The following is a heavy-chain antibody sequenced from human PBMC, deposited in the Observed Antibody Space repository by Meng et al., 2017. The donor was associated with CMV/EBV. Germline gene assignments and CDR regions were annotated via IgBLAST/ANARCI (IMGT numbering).Heavy chain of an antibody. J-gene: IGHJ4*02. Sequence: GESLKISCAASGFSFSDYRMNWVRQAPGKGLEWVSSVTSSSRFIFYADSVKGRFTISRDNAKNSLFLQMNSLRVEDTAVYYCARDSRVRGGDFDYWGQGTLVTVSS. D-gene: IGHD3-10*02. CDR2: VTSSSRFI. CDR3: ARDSRVRGGDFDY. V-gene: IGHV3-21*01. CDR1: GFSFSDYR.